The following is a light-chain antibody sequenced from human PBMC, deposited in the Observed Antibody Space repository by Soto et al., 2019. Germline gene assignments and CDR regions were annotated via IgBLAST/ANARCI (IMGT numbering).Light chain of an antibody. V-gene: IGLV1-47*02. CDR2: SNN. CDR3: AAWDDSLSGYV. J-gene: IGLJ1*01. Sequence: QSVLTQPPSASGTPGQRVTISCSGSSSNSGSNYVYWYQQLPGTAPKLLIYSNNQRPSGVPDRFSGSKSGTSASLAISGIRSEDEADYYCAAWDDSLSGYVFGTGTKVTVL. CDR1: SSNSGSNY.